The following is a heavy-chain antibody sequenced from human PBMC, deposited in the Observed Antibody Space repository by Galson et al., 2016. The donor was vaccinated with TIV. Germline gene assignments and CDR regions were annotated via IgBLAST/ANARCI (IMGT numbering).Heavy chain of an antibody. V-gene: IGHV3-66*01. CDR1: GLSVSINY. J-gene: IGHJ6*02. D-gene: IGHD5-12*01. Sequence: SLRLPCAASGLSVSINYMTWVRQAPGKGLEWFSLISDGVNTYYPDSVKGRFIISRDNSKNTLYLQMNSPRVEDTAVYYCTRDRKVDATDYDYYFGMDVWGQGTAVTVSS. CDR3: TRDRKVDATDYDYYFGMDV. CDR2: ISDGVNT.